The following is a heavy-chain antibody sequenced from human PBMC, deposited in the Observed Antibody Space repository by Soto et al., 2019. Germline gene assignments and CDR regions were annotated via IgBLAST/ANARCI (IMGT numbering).Heavy chain of an antibody. V-gene: IGHV1-69*13. CDR3: ARGNYYDSSGYLGAFDI. Sequence: SVKVSCKASGGTFSSYAISWVRQAPGQGLEWMGGIIPIFGTANYAQKFQGRVTITADESTSTTYMELSSLRSEDTAVYYCARGNYYDSSGYLGAFDIWGQGTMVTVSS. CDR1: GGTFSSYA. J-gene: IGHJ3*02. D-gene: IGHD3-22*01. CDR2: IIPIFGTA.